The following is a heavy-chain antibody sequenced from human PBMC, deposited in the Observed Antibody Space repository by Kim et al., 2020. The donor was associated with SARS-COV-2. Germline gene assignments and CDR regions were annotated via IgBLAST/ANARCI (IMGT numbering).Heavy chain of an antibody. CDR2: INAGNGNT. D-gene: IGHD3-3*01. CDR1: GYTFTSYA. CDR3: ARESRIFGMVVDP. Sequence: ASVKVSCKASGYTFTSYAMHWVRQAPGQRLEWMGWINAGNGNTKYLQKFHGRVTITRDTPASTAYMDLSSLRSEQTDVYYFARESRIFGMVVDPWGQGTL. J-gene: IGHJ5*02. V-gene: IGHV1-3*01.